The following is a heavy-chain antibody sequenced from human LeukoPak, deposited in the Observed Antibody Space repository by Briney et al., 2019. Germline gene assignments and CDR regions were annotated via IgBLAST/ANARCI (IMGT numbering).Heavy chain of an antibody. CDR2: IWYDGSNK. D-gene: IGHD1-26*01. V-gene: IGHV3-33*01. J-gene: IGHJ4*02. Sequence: GGSLRLSCAASGFTFSSYGMHWVRQAPGKGLEWVAVIWYDGSNKYYADSVKGRFTISRDNSKNTLYLQMNSLRAEDTAVYYCAREVVGATFYFDYWGQGTMVTVSS. CDR1: GFTFSSYG. CDR3: AREVVGATFYFDY.